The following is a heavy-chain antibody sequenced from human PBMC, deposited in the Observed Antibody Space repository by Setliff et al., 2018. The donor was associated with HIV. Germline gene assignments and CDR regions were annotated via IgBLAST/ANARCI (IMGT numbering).Heavy chain of an antibody. CDR1: GDSVTTPYY. J-gene: IGHJ4*02. CDR3: AIAPLESMMTTANYFDS. Sequence: PSETLSLTCTLSGDSVTTPYYWGWIRQPPGKGLEWIGEIHHTGRTDYNPSLKGRVTISVDTSKSQFTLRLHSVTAADTAVYYCAIAPLESMMTTANYFDSWGQGTLVTVSS. V-gene: IGHV4-34*01. CDR2: IHHTGRT. D-gene: IGHD4-17*01.